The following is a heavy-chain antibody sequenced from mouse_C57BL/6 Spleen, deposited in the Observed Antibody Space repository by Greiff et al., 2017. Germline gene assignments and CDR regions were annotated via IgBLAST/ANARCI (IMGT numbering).Heavy chain of an antibody. Sequence: VQLQESGAELVRPGTSVKVSCKASGYAFTNYLIEWVKQRPGQGLEWIGVINPGSGGTNYNEKFKGKATLTADKSSSTAYMQLSSLTSEDSAVYFCARSGDGYLYYFDYWGQGTTLTVSS. CDR2: INPGSGGT. V-gene: IGHV1-54*01. CDR1: GYAFTNYL. CDR3: ARSGDGYLYYFDY. D-gene: IGHD2-3*01. J-gene: IGHJ2*01.